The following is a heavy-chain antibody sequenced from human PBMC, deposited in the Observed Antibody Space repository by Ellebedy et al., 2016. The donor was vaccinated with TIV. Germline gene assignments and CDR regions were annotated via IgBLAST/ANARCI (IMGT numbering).Heavy chain of an antibody. J-gene: IGHJ4*02. CDR1: GSRLSEET. CDR3: AKDRRDLAAEPTYFFDS. V-gene: IGHV1-24*01. Sequence: ASVKVSCXVSGSRLSEETLHWVRQAPGKGLEWMGGFDPEEGEFVYAQKFQGRLSMTEDTATDTAYMELSSLRLDDTAVYYCAKDRRDLAAEPTYFFDSWGQGTLVTVSS. CDR2: FDPEEGEF. D-gene: IGHD1-26*01.